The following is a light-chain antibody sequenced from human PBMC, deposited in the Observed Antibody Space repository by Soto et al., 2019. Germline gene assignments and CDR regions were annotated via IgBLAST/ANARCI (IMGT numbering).Light chain of an antibody. Sequence: EIVLTQSPGTLSLSPGERATLSCWASQSVTNSYLAWYQQKPGQAPRLLIYGASSRATGIPDRFSGSGSGTDFTLTISRLEPEDFAVYFCQQYGSSRLTFGQGTRLEIK. J-gene: IGKJ5*01. CDR1: QSVTNSY. CDR2: GAS. V-gene: IGKV3-20*01. CDR3: QQYGSSRLT.